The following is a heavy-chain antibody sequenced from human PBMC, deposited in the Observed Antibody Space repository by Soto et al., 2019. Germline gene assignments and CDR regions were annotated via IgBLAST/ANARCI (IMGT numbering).Heavy chain of an antibody. CDR2: IYYSGST. J-gene: IGHJ4*02. V-gene: IGHV4-31*03. D-gene: IGHD2-2*03. CDR3: ARTGERWILGYYFDY. Sequence: QVQLQESGPGLVKPSQTLSLTCTVSGGSISSGGYYWSWIRQHPGKGLEWIGYIYYSGSTYYNPSLKSRVTXTXDXSQXQFSLKLSSVTAADTAVYYCARTGERWILGYYFDYWGQGTLVTVSS. CDR1: GGSISSGGYY.